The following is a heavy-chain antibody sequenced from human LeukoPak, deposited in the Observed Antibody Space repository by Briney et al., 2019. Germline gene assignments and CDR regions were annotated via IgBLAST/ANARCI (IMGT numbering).Heavy chain of an antibody. Sequence: GGSLRLSCAASGFTFSDYYMSWIRQAPGKGLEWVSYISSSGSTIYYADSVKGRFTISRDNAKNSLYLQMNSLRAEDTAVYYCARGRRDGYNLLDAFDIWGQGTVVTVSS. CDR2: ISSSGSTI. CDR1: GFTFSDYY. D-gene: IGHD5-24*01. CDR3: ARGRRDGYNLLDAFDI. V-gene: IGHV3-11*04. J-gene: IGHJ3*02.